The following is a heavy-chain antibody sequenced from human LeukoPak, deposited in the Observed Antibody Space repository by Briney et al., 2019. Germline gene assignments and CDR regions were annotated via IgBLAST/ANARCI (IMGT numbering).Heavy chain of an antibody. D-gene: IGHD1-26*01. V-gene: IGHV4-39*07. J-gene: IGHJ4*02. CDR1: GGSISSSSYY. CDR2: IYYSGST. CDR3: ARGEWDLRD. Sequence: ASETLSLTCTVSGGSISSSSYYWGWIRQPPGKGLEWIGSIYYSGSTYYNPSLRSRLTISIDTSKNQLSLNLTSVTAADTAFYYCARGEWDLRDWGQGTLVIVSS.